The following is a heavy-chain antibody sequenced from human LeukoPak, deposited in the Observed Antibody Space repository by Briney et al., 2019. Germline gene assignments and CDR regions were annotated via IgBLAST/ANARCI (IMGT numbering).Heavy chain of an antibody. V-gene: IGHV3-53*01. Sequence: PGGSLRLSCAASGFTVSSNYMSWVRQAPGKGLEWVSVIYSGGSTYYADSVKGRFTISRDNSRNTLYLQMNSLRAEDTAVYYCARVVGATLFDYWGQGTLVTVSS. J-gene: IGHJ4*02. D-gene: IGHD1-26*01. CDR2: IYSGGST. CDR3: ARVVGATLFDY. CDR1: GFTVSSNY.